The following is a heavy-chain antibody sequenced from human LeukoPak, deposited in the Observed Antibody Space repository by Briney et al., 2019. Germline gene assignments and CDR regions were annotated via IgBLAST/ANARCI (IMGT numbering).Heavy chain of an antibody. CDR2: IYTTGNT. CDR1: GGSISSYY. J-gene: IGHJ5*02. D-gene: IGHD3-22*01. Sequence: PSETLSLTCTVSGGSISSYYWSWIRQPAGKGLEWIGRIYTTGNTNYNPSLKSRVTMSIDTSKKQFPLKLCSVTAADTAVYYCARGKYYYDSNSSYRYFDPWGQGTLVTVSS. CDR3: ARGKYYYDSNSSYRYFDP. V-gene: IGHV4-4*07.